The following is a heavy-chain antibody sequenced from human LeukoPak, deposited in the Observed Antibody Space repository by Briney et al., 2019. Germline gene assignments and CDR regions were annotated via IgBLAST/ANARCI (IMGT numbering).Heavy chain of an antibody. CDR3: AGVAVAAVGS. V-gene: IGHV6-1*01. Sequence: SQTLSLTCAISGDSVSSNSAAWNWIRQSPSRGIEWLGRTYYSSKWYTDYALAVKSRITINPVTSKNQFSLQLNSVTPEDSAVYYCAGVAVAAVGSWGQGTLVTVSS. D-gene: IGHD6-13*01. CDR1: GDSVSSNSAA. CDR2: TYYSSKWYT. J-gene: IGHJ4*02.